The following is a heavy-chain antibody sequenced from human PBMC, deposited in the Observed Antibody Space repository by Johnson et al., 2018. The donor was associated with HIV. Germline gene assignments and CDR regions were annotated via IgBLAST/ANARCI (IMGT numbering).Heavy chain of an antibody. CDR3: ANGWFSGAFDI. V-gene: IGHV3-23*01. CDR2: ISGSGGST. J-gene: IGHJ3*02. D-gene: IGHD3-10*01. CDR1: GFTFSSYA. Sequence: LSCAASGFTFSSYAMSWVRQAPGKGLEWVSTISGSGGSTYYADSVKGRFTISRDNSKNTLYLQMNSLRAEDTAVYYCANGWFSGAFDIWGQGTMVTVSS.